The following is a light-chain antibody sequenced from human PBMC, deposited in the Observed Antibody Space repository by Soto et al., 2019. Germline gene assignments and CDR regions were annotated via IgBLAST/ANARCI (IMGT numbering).Light chain of an antibody. CDR2: TAS. V-gene: IGKV3-15*01. J-gene: IGKJ2*01. CDR3: HQFNIWPYT. CDR1: ESVSSN. Sequence: EIVMTQSPATLSVSPGERVTLSCRASESVSSNLAWYQQNPGQAPRLLIYTASTRATSIPARFSGSGSGTEFTLTISSLQSEDFAVYHCHQFNIWPYTFGQGTKLEI.